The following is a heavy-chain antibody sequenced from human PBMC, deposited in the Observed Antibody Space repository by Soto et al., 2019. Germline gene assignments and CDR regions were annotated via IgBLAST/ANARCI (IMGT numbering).Heavy chain of an antibody. D-gene: IGHD4-4*01. Sequence: PGGSLRLSCAASGFTFSSYAMSWVRQAPGKGLEWVSGVRGSGGPTYYAYSVKGRFTISRDNSKNTLYLHMNSLRAEDTAIYFCAKEIYTNSPPSVFDYWGQGTQVTVSS. CDR2: VRGSGGPT. CDR3: AKEIYTNSPPSVFDY. CDR1: GFTFSSYA. J-gene: IGHJ4*02. V-gene: IGHV3-23*01.